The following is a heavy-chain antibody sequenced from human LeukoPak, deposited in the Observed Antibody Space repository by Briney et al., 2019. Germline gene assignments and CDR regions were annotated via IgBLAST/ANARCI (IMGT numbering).Heavy chain of an antibody. J-gene: IGHJ3*02. CDR2: ISYDGSNK. CDR1: GFTFSSYG. D-gene: IGHD3-3*01. Sequence: GGSLRLSCAASGFTFSSYGMHWVRQAPGKGLEWVAVISYDGSNKYYADSVKGRFTISTDNANNSLYLQMNSLRAEDTAVYYCARSLRNAFDIWGQGTMVTVSS. V-gene: IGHV3-30*03. CDR3: ARSLRNAFDI.